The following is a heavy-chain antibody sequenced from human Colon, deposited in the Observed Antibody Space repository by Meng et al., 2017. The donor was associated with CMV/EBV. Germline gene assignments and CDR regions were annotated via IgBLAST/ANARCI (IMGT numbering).Heavy chain of an antibody. D-gene: IGHD1-14*01. CDR1: GVSMNGHY. CDR3: ATSSRDIEVFDM. CDR2: TYYIGSA. J-gene: IGHJ3*02. Sequence: SETLSLTCTVSGVSMNGHYWSWIRQSPGKGLEWIGFTYYIGSADIGIRYSPSFESRVSISLDTSKNQFSLRLNSVTAADTAVYFCATSSRDIEVFDMWGQGTKVTVSS. V-gene: IGHV4-59*11.